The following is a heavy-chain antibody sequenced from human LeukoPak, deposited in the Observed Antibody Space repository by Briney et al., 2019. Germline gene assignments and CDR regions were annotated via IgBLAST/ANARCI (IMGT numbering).Heavy chain of an antibody. J-gene: IGHJ4*02. Sequence: GGSLRLSCAASGFTFDDYGMSWVRQAPGQGLEWVSVINWNGGSTGYADSVKGRFTMSRDNAKNSLYLQMNSLRAEDTALYYCARDSTAFGVVHSSDYWGQGTLVTVSS. D-gene: IGHD3-3*01. CDR3: ARDSTAFGVVHSSDY. V-gene: IGHV3-20*04. CDR1: GFTFDDYG. CDR2: INWNGGST.